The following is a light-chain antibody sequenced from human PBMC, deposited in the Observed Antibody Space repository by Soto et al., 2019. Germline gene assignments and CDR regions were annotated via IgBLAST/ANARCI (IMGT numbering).Light chain of an antibody. Sequence: DIQMTQSPSFLSSSVGDIVTITCRASQSISTWVAWYQQKPGKAPKLLIYDASSLESGVPSRFSGSGSGTEITLTISSLQPDDFATYYCQQYNSYSWTFGQGTKVDIK. CDR1: QSISTW. CDR3: QQYNSYSWT. V-gene: IGKV1-5*01. CDR2: DAS. J-gene: IGKJ1*01.